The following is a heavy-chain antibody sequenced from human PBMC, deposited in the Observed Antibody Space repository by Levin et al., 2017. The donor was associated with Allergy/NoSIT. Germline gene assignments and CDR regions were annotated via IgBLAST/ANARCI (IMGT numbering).Heavy chain of an antibody. CDR3: AKDNRRGIEWELQKGAFDI. CDR1: GFTFDDYA. D-gene: IGHD1-26*01. CDR2: ISWNSGSI. J-gene: IGHJ3*02. Sequence: LSLTCAASGFTFDDYAMHWVRQAPGKGLEWVSGISWNSGSIGYADSVKGRFTISRDNAKNSLYLQMNSLRAEDTALYYCAKDNRRGIEWELQKGAFDIWGQGTMVTVSS. V-gene: IGHV3-9*01.